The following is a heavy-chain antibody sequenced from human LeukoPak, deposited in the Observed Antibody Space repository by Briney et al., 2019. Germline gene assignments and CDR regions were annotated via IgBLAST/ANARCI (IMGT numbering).Heavy chain of an antibody. CDR3: ARRTGCSGGSCYYYYYGMDV. CDR2: MNPNSGNT. CDR1: GYTFTSYD. D-gene: IGHD2-15*01. J-gene: IGHJ6*02. V-gene: IGHV1-8*01. Sequence: ASVKVSCKASGYTFTSYDINWVRQATGQGLEWMGWMNPNSGNTGYAQKFQGRVTMTRNTSISTAYMELSSLRSEDTAVYYCARRTGCSGGSCYYYYYGMDVWGQGTTVTVSS.